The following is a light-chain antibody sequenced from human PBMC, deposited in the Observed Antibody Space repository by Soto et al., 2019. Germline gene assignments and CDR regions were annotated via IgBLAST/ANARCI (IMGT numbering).Light chain of an antibody. CDR1: SRDVGYYDY. CDR3: SSYAGSNNFV. CDR2: EVT. Sequence: QSAPTQPPPASGFPGQSATISYTGTSRDVGYYDYVSWYQQHPGKAPKRVIYEVTKRPSGVPDRVSASKSGDTASLTVSGLRAEDEADYYGSSYAGSNNFVCGSGTKVTV. J-gene: IGLJ1*01. V-gene: IGLV2-8*01.